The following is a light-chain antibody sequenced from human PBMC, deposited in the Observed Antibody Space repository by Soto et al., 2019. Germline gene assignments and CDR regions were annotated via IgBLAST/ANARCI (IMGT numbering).Light chain of an antibody. CDR1: QNVGSRY. CDR2: GTS. Sequence: EIVLTQSPGTLSLSPGERATLSCRASQNVGSRYLAWYQQKPGQAPRLLIYGTSNRATGIPDRFSSSGSGTDFSLTISSLEPGDLAVYYCQQYGSSPRTFGQGTKVEIK. CDR3: QQYGSSPRT. J-gene: IGKJ1*01. V-gene: IGKV3-20*01.